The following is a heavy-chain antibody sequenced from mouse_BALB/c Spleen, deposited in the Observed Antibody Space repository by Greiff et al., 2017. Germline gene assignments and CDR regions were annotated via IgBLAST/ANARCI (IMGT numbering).Heavy chain of an antibody. CDR3: ARDRDDYYFDY. V-gene: IGHV5-9-4*01. CDR1: GFTFSSYA. CDR2: ISSGGSYT. Sequence: EVKLVESGGGLVKPGGSLKLSCAASGFTFSSYAMSWVRQSPEKRLEWVAEISSGGSYTYYPDTVTGRFTISRDNARNTLYLEMSSLRSEDTAMYYCARDRDDYYFDYWGQGTTLTVSS. D-gene: IGHD2-4*01. J-gene: IGHJ2*01.